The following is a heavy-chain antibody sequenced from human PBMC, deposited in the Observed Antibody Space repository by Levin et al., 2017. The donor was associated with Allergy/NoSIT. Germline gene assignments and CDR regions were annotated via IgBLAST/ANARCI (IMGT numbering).Heavy chain of an antibody. CDR1: GFQFSLYG. J-gene: IGHJ3*01. Sequence: PGGSLRLSCAASGFQFSLYGMHWVRQAPGKGLEWVALIVFDGNDQYYADSVKGRFTISGDNSKNTLYLQMSSLRENDTAIYYCAKRGYCSGNTCQSHDAIDVWGQGTLVIVSS. CDR2: IVFDGNDQ. CDR3: AKRGYCSGNTCQSHDAIDV. V-gene: IGHV3-30*18. D-gene: IGHD2-15*01.